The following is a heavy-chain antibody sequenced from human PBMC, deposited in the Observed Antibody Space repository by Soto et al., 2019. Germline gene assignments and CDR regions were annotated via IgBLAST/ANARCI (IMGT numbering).Heavy chain of an antibody. CDR3: SRRPREYSGYLLGGYFDY. V-gene: IGHV2-5*02. Sequence: QITLKESGPTVVKPTQTLTLTCTFSFFSLGTSGVGVGWIRQPPGKALEWLALIYWDDDKRYNPSLKSRLTISTDTSKNQVVLTMTNIDPVDTATYYCSRRPREYSGYLLGGYFDYWGQGTLVTVSS. CDR2: IYWDDDK. CDR1: FFSLGTSGVG. J-gene: IGHJ4*02. D-gene: IGHD5-12*01.